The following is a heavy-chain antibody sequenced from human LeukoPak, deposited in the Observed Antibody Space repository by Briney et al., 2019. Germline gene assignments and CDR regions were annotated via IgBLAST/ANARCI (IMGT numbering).Heavy chain of an antibody. CDR3: ARHGLGRGVYITRQYNYYMDV. V-gene: IGHV4-34*01. J-gene: IGHJ6*03. CDR1: GGSFSTYY. Sequence: SETLSLTCAVYGGSFSTYYWGWVRQTPGNGLEWIAEINHSGSTNYNPPLKSRVTVSIDTSKNQFSLKLTSVTAADTGIYFCARHGLGRGVYITRQYNYYMDVWGTGTTVTVSS. D-gene: IGHD3-10*01. CDR2: INHSGST.